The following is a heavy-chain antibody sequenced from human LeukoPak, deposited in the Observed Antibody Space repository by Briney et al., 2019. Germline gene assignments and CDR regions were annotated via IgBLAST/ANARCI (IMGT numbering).Heavy chain of an antibody. CDR1: GYSISGGYW. CDR2: IHNSGNT. CDR3: ARNADYDMDV. Sequence: PSGTLSLTCAASGYSISGGYWWSWVRQSPGKGLEWIGEIHNSGNTNYNPTLKSRVTMSVDKSKNQVSLKLSSVTAADTALYYCARNADYDMDVWGQGTTVTVSS. J-gene: IGHJ6*02. V-gene: IGHV4-4*02. D-gene: IGHD2-2*01.